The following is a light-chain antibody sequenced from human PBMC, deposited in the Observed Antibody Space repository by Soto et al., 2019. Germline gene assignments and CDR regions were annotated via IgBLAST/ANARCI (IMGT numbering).Light chain of an antibody. CDR1: QNISVW. J-gene: IGKJ2*01. CDR3: QQYASSSPT. CDR2: DAS. Sequence: DIQMTQSPSTLSASVGDGVTITCRASQNISVWLAWYQQRPGKAPKFLMYDASSLETGVPSRFSGSGSGTEFTLTIRSLQPDDSATYYCQQYASSSPTFGQGTKLEIK. V-gene: IGKV1-5*01.